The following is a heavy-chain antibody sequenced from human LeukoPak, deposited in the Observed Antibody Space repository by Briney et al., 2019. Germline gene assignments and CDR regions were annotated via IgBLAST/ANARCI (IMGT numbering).Heavy chain of an antibody. Sequence: SVKVSCKASGGTFSSYTISWVRQAPGQGLEWMGRIIPILGIANYAQKFQGRVTITAEKSTSTAYMELSSLRSEDTAVYYCARVPSGSYYYYYGMDVWGQGTTVTVSS. J-gene: IGHJ6*02. CDR3: ARVPSGSYYYYYGMDV. D-gene: IGHD1-26*01. CDR1: GGTFSSYT. CDR2: IIPILGIA. V-gene: IGHV1-69*02.